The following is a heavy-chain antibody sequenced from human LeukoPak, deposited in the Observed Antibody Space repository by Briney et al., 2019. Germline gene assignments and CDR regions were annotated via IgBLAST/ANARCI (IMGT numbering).Heavy chain of an antibody. CDR1: GGTFSSYA. V-gene: IGHV1-69*04. Sequence: ASVKVSCKASGGTFSSYAISWVRQAPGQGLEWMGGIIPILGIANYAQKFQGRVTITADKSTSTAYMELSSLRSGDTAVYYCARASSSWYPNYYYGMDVWGQGTTVTVSS. CDR2: IIPILGIA. J-gene: IGHJ6*02. CDR3: ARASSSWYPNYYYGMDV. D-gene: IGHD6-13*01.